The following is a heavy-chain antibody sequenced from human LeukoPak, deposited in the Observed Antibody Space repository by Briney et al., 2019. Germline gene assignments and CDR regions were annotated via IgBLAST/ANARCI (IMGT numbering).Heavy chain of an antibody. J-gene: IGHJ4*02. Sequence: GASVKVSCKASGYDFISYGFTWVRQAPGRGLERMGRISAYNGNTNYAPSLQARVSMTTDASASTVSIEVRSLTPDDTAVYYCAEGAKSGLHYWGQGTLVTVSS. CDR2: ISAYNGNT. CDR1: GYDFISYG. CDR3: AEGAKSGLHY. V-gene: IGHV1-18*01. D-gene: IGHD6-25*01.